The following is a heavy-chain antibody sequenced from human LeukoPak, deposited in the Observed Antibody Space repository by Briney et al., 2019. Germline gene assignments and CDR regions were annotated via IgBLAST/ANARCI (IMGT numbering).Heavy chain of an antibody. J-gene: IGHJ4*02. CDR3: ARTLGSGSYYGY. CDR1: GFAVSSIY. D-gene: IGHD1-26*01. V-gene: IGHV3-53*01. Sequence: TGGSLRLSCAASGFAVSSIYMSWVRQAPGKGLEWVSVIYSGGSTYYADSVKGRFTISRDNSKNTLYLQMNSLRAEDTAIYYCARTLGSGSYYGYWGQGTLVTVSS. CDR2: IYSGGST.